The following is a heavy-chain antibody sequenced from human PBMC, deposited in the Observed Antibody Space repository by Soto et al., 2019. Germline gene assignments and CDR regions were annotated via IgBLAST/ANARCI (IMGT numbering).Heavy chain of an antibody. D-gene: IGHD3-22*01. CDR3: ARDPYDSSGYSGALDY. CDR2: ISYDGSNK. V-gene: IGHV3-30-3*01. CDR1: GFTFSSYA. Sequence: PGGSLRLSCAASGFTFSSYAMHWVRQAPGKGLEWVAVISYDGSNKYYADSVKGRFTISRDNSKNTLYLQMNSLRAEDTAVYYCARDPYDSSGYSGALDYWGQGTLVTVSS. J-gene: IGHJ4*02.